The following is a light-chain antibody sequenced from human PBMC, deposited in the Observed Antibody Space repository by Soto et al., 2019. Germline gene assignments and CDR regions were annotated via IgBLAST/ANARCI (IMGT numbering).Light chain of an antibody. J-gene: IGKJ4*01. CDR1: QSISTW. CDR2: KAS. Sequence: DIQMTQSPSTLSASVGDRVTITYRASQSISTWLAWYQQKPGRAPKLLIYKASSLESGVPSRFSGSGSGTEFTLTISSLQPDDFATYYCQLYNSFSALTFGGGTKVEIK. V-gene: IGKV1-5*03. CDR3: QLYNSFSALT.